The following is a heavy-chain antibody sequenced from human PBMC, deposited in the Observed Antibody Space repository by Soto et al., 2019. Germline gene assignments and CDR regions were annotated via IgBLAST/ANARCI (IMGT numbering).Heavy chain of an antibody. CDR1: GFTFSSYG. D-gene: IGHD4-17*01. Sequence: GGSLRLSCAASGFTFSSYGMHWVRQAPGKGLEWVAVISYDGSNKYYADSVKGRFTISRDNSKNTLYLQMNSLRAEDTAVYYCAKDRLEDGDPEWGTAFDIWGQGTMVTVSS. J-gene: IGHJ3*02. CDR3: AKDRLEDGDPEWGTAFDI. CDR2: ISYDGSNK. V-gene: IGHV3-30*18.